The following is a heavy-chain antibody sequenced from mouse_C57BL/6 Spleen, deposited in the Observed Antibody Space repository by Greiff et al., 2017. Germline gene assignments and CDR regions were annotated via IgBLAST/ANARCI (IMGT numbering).Heavy chain of an antibody. V-gene: IGHV3-6*01. Sequence: EVKLMESGPGLVKPSQSLSLTCSVTGYSITSGYYWNWIRQFPGNKLEWMGYISYDGSNNYNPSLKNRISITRDTSKNQFFLKLNSVTTEDTATYYCARMDYDYVDYWGQGTTLTVSS. CDR2: ISYDGSN. CDR1: GYSITSGYY. J-gene: IGHJ2*01. CDR3: ARMDYDYVDY. D-gene: IGHD2-4*01.